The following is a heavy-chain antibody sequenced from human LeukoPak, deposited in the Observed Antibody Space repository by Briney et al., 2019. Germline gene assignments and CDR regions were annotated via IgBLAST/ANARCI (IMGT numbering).Heavy chain of an antibody. CDR1: GFTFSSYA. CDR2: ISGSGGST. V-gene: IGHV3-23*01. Sequence: PGGSLRLSCAASGFTFSSYAMSWVRQAPGKGLEWVSAISGSGGSTYYADSVKGRFTISRDNSRNTLYLQMNSLRAEDTAVYYCAGGSYYYDSSGYPYMPFDYWGQGTLVTVSS. CDR3: AGGSYYYDSSGYPYMPFDY. D-gene: IGHD3-22*01. J-gene: IGHJ4*02.